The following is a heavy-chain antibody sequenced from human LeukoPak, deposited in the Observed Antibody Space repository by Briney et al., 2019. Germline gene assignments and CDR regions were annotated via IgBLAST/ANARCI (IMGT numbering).Heavy chain of an antibody. CDR3: ARDSRTLSSGWLDRFDP. V-gene: IGHV4-4*07. Sequence: SETLSLTCTVSGGSISSYYWSWIRQPAGKGLEWIGHISYTADTNYNPSLESRVTMSVDTSKNQFSLKVTSVTAADTAVYYCARDSRTLSSGWLDRFDPWGQGTLVTVSS. CDR1: GGSISSYY. D-gene: IGHD6-19*01. CDR2: ISYTADT. J-gene: IGHJ5*02.